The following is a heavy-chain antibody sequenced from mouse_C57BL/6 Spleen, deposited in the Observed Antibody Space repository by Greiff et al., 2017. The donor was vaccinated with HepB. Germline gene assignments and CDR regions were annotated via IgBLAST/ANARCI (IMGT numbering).Heavy chain of an antibody. Sequence: VQLQQSGAELVRPGASVKLSCKASGYTFTDYYINWVKQRPGQGLEWIARIYPGSGNTYYNEKFKGKATLTAEKSSSTAYMQLNSLTSEDSAVYFCARMGYYAMDYWGQGTSVTVSS. CDR2: IYPGSGNT. CDR3: ARMGYYAMDY. V-gene: IGHV1-76*01. CDR1: GYTFTDYY. J-gene: IGHJ4*01.